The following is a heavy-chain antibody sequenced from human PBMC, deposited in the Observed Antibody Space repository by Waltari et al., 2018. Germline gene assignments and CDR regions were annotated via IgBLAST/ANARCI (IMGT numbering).Heavy chain of an antibody. CDR2: VSPVDPYT. D-gene: IGHD5-12*01. V-gene: IGHV5-51*03. CDR3: ARSCSNSGCLYFDS. J-gene: IGHJ4*02. Sequence: EVQLEQSGVEVKEPGESLKISCKGSGYIFTNYWIGWVRQMPGKGLEWMGIVSPVDPYTRYSPSFAGQVTSSVDKSINSAYPQWNSLTASDTALYYCARSCSNSGCLYFDSWGQGTVVTVSS. CDR1: GYIFTNYW.